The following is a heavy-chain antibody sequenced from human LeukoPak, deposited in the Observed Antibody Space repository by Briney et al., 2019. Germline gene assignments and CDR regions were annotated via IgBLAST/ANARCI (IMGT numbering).Heavy chain of an antibody. CDR1: GFTFDDYA. D-gene: IGHD2-2*01. J-gene: IGHJ4*02. Sequence: PGGSLRLSCAASGFTFDDYAMHWVRQAPGKGLEWVSGISWNSGSIGYADSVKGRFTISRDNSKNTLFLQMNSLRAEDTAVYYCARGYCSSSSCREFDYWGQGTLVTVSS. CDR3: ARGYCSSSSCREFDY. V-gene: IGHV3-9*01. CDR2: ISWNSGSI.